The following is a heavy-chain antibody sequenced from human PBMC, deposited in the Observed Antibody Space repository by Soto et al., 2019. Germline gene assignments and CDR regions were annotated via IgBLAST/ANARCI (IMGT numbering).Heavy chain of an antibody. CDR3: AKVGYDTFGYYLRSFDC. D-gene: IGHD2-2*03. CDR2: ISGSGNTI. J-gene: IGHJ4*02. V-gene: IGHV3-23*01. Sequence: EVQLLESGGGLVQPGGSPRLSCATSGFTFSTNAMGWVRQAPGMGLEFVSLISGSGNTIYYADSVKGRFTISRDNSMNTVSLQMNSLRAEDTAVYYCAKVGYDTFGYYLRSFDCWGQGTLVTVSP. CDR1: GFTFSTNA.